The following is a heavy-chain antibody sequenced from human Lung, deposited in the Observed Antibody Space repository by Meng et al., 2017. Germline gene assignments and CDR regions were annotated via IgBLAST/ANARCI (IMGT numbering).Heavy chain of an antibody. J-gene: IGHJ4*02. CDR2: INHSRST. CDR1: GGSFSDTR. Sequence: VQPLLWGGGLWERSQPVSLTVFGSGGSFSDTRLIWFRPPPGQGLEWIGQINHSRSTKYNPSLESRATISVDTSQNNLSLKLSYVTAADSAVYYCAKGPTTMADDFDYWGQGTLVTVFS. CDR3: AKGPTTMADDFDY. D-gene: IGHD4-11*01. V-gene: IGHV4-34*02.